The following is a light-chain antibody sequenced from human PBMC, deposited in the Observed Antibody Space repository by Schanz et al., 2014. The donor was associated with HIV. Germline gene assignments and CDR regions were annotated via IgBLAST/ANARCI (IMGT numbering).Light chain of an antibody. J-gene: IGKJ4*02. Sequence: EVVLTQSPGTLSLSPGERATLSCRASQSVSTNSLVWYQQKPGQAPRLLIYGASNRATGIPDRFSGGGSGTDFTLTISRLEPDDFAVYYCHHYGDSRGTFGGGTEVDI. V-gene: IGKV3-20*01. CDR3: HHYGDSRGT. CDR1: QSVSTNS. CDR2: GAS.